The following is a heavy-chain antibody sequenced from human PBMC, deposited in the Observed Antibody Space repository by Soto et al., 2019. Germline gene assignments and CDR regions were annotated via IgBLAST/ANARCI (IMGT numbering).Heavy chain of an antibody. V-gene: IGHV3-74*01. CDR1: GFTFSSYW. CDR2: INSDGSST. CDR3: ARVGFGYYYDSSGYPAFDI. D-gene: IGHD3-22*01. Sequence: EVPLVESGGGLVQPGGSLRLSCAASGFTFSSYWMHWVRQAPGKGLVWVSRINSDGSSTSYADSVKGRFTISRDNAKNTLYLQMNSLRAEDTAVYYCARVGFGYYYDSSGYPAFDIWGQGTMVTVSS. J-gene: IGHJ3*02.